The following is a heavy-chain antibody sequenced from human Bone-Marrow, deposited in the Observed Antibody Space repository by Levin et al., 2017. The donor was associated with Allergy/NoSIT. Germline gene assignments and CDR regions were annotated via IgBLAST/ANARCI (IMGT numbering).Heavy chain of an antibody. J-gene: IGHJ6*02. CDR2: IYPGDSDT. V-gene: IGHV5-51*01. CDR3: AGHREEGETLNPYFYRGLDV. D-gene: IGHD2/OR15-2a*01. CDR1: GYSFDTYW. Sequence: GESLKISCKASGYSFDTYWIGWVRQMPGKGLEWMGFIYPGDSDTRYSPSFQGQVTISVDKSIRTAYLQWNTLRASDTAMYYCAGHREEGETLNPYFYRGLDVWGQGTTVTVSS.